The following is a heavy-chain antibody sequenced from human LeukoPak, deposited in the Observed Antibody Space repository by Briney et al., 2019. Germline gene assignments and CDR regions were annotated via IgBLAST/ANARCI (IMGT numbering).Heavy chain of an antibody. V-gene: IGHV4-34*01. CDR2: INHSGST. CDR3: ARALYDILTGYYPYYFDY. CDR1: GGSFSGYY. Sequence: PSETLSLTCAVYGGSFSGYYWSWIRQPPGKGLEWIGEINHSGSTNYNPSLKSRVTISVDTSKNQFSLKLSSVTAADTAVYYCARALYDILTGYYPYYFDYWGQGTLVTVSS. J-gene: IGHJ4*02. D-gene: IGHD3-9*01.